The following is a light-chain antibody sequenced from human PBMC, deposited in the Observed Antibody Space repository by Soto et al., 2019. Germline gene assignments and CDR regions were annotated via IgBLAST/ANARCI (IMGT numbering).Light chain of an antibody. J-gene: IGLJ1*01. CDR3: CSYAGGGMYV. CDR2: EDT. CDR1: SGDVGSYNL. V-gene: IGLV2-23*01. Sequence: QSALTQPASVSGSPGQSITISCTGTSGDVGSYNLVSWHQQHPGKAPKLLIYEDTKRPSGVPYRFSVSKSGNTASLPISGLQDDDEADYYCCSYAGGGMYVFGSGTKLTVL.